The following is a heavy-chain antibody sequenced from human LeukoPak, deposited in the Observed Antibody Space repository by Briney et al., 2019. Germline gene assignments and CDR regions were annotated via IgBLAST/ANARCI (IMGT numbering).Heavy chain of an antibody. J-gene: IGHJ6*02. CDR3: ARLEQLVPYYDYGMDV. V-gene: IGHV5-10-1*01. CDR1: GYSFTSYW. CDR2: IDPSDSYT. Sequence: GESLKISCKGSGYSFTSYWISWVRQMPGKGLEWMGRIDPSDSYTNYSPSFQGHVTISADKSISTAYLQWSSLKASDTAMYYCARLEQLVPYYDYGMDVWGQGTTVTVSS. D-gene: IGHD6-6*01.